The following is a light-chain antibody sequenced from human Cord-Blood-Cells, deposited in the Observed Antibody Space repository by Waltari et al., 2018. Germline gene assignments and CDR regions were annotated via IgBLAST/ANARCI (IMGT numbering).Light chain of an antibody. V-gene: IGKV4-1*01. Sequence: IVITQSQASLAVSLGERSTINYKSRQSVLYSSNNKNYLAWYQQKPGQPPKLLIYWASTRESGVPDRFSGSGSGTDFTLTISSLQAEDVAVYYCQQYYSTPYTFGQGTKLEIK. CDR1: QSVLYSSNNKNY. CDR2: WAS. CDR3: QQYYSTPYT. J-gene: IGKJ2*01.